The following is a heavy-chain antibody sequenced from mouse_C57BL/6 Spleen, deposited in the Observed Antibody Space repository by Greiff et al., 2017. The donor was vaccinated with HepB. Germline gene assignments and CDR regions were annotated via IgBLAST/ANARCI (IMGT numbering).Heavy chain of an antibody. V-gene: IGHV1-31*01. CDR3: ARGDYDDAMDY. D-gene: IGHD2-4*01. J-gene: IGHJ4*01. Sequence: VQLKESGPELVKPGASVKISCKASGYSFTGYYMHWVKQSHGNILDWIGYIYPYNGVSSYNQNFKGKATWTVAKSSSTAYMELRSLTSEASAVYYCARGDYDDAMDYWGQGTSVTVSS. CDR2: IYPYNGVS. CDR1: GYSFTGYY.